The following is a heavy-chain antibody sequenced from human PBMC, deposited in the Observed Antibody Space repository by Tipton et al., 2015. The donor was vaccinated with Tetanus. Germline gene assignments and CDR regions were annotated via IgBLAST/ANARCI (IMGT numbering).Heavy chain of an antibody. CDR1: GGSISSTSSH. J-gene: IGHJ5*02. V-gene: IGHV4-39*01. CDR3: ARNTSSSPWFDP. D-gene: IGHD6-6*01. CDR2: IEYIGTT. Sequence: TLSLTCTVSGGSISSTSSHWGWVRQSPEKGLEWIGTIEYIGTTYYNPSLKSRVSMSVDRSTNQFSLELTSVTAADTAVYYCARNTSSSPWFDPWGQGTLVTVSS.